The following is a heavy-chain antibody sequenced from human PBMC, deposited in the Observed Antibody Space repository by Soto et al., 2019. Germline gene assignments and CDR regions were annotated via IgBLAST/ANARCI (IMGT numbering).Heavy chain of an antibody. V-gene: IGHV3-48*02. CDR2: ISSSSSTI. CDR1: GFTFSSYS. J-gene: IGHJ6*02. CDR3: ARQIAVACIVHGGYGMDV. D-gene: IGHD6-19*01. Sequence: EVQLVESGGGLVQPGGSLRLSCAASGFTFSSYSMNWFRQAPGKGLEWVAYISSSSSTIYYADSVKCRFTISRDNAKNSLYLKMNSLRDEDTAVYYCARQIAVACIVHGGYGMDVWGQGTTVTVTS.